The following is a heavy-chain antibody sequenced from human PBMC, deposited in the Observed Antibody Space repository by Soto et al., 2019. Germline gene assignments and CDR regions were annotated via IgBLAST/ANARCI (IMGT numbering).Heavy chain of an antibody. V-gene: IGHV6-1*01. D-gene: IGHD1-26*01. CDR1: GNSVSSNSAA. CDR3: ARGEQYSGRIFDY. CDR2: TYYRSKWYN. J-gene: IGHJ4*02. Sequence: SQTLSLTCGISGNSVSSNSAAWNSLRQSPSRGLEWLGRTYYRSKWYNDYAVSVESRITINPDTSMNHLSLQLNVVTPEDTAVYFCARGEQYSGRIFDYWGQGTLGTVS.